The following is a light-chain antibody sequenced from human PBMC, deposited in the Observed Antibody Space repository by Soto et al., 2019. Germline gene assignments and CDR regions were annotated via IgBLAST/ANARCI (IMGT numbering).Light chain of an antibody. V-gene: IGLV2-14*01. CDR1: SSDVGGYNY. CDR2: DVS. J-gene: IGLJ1*01. CDR3: SSYTSSSTFYV. Sequence: QSVLTQPASVSGSPGQSITISCTGTSSDVGGYNYVSWYQQHPGKSPKLMIYDVSNRPSGVSNRFSGSKSGNTASLTISGLQAEDEADYYCSSYTSSSTFYVFGTGIKVTVL.